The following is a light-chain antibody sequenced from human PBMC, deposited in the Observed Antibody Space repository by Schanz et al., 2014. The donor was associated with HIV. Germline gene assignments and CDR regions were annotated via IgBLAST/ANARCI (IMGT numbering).Light chain of an antibody. V-gene: IGLV1-44*01. CDR3: AGWDDSLNVWV. J-gene: IGLJ3*02. Sequence: QSVLTQPPSASGTPGQRVTISCSVSSSNIGSNAVTWFQHLPGTAPKLLIYNSYHRPSGVPDRFSGSGSGTSASLAISGLQSDDEADYYCAGWDDSLNVWVFGGGTKLTVL. CDR2: NSY. CDR1: SSNIGSNA.